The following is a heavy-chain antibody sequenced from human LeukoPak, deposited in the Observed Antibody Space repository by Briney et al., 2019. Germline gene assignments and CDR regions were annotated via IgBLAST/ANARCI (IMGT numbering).Heavy chain of an antibody. Sequence: PGGSLRLSCAASGFTFSSYSMNWVRQAPGKGLEWVSCISSSSSYIYYADSVKGRFTISRHNAKNSLYLQMNSLRAEYTAVYYCARDQATDQLRYFDWLLSYDTKYYFDYWGQGTLVTVSS. CDR1: GFTFSSYS. J-gene: IGHJ4*02. CDR2: ISSSSSYI. V-gene: IGHV3-21*01. D-gene: IGHD3-9*01. CDR3: ARDQATDQLRYFDWLLSYDTKYYFDY.